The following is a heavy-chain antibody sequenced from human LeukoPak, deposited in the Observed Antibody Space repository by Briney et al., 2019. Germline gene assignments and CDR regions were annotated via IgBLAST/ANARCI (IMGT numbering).Heavy chain of an antibody. CDR3: ARGRWFDP. CDR2: ISGSGSTI. Sequence: GGSLRLSCAASGFTFRTYSMNWVRQAPGKGLEWVSFISGSGSTIHFADSVKGRFTISRDNAKNSLYLQMNSLRGEDTAVYYCARGRWFDPWGQGTLVTVSS. CDR1: GFTFRTYS. J-gene: IGHJ5*02. V-gene: IGHV3-48*04.